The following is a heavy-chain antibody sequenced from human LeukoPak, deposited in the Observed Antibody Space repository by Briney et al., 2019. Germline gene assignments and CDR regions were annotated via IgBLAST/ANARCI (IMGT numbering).Heavy chain of an antibody. J-gene: IGHJ4*02. V-gene: IGHV3-23*01. Sequence: GGSLRLSCAASGFTFSDAWMSWVRQAPGKGLEWVAGISGSGGGTNYADAVKGRFTISRDNRKNTLHLQMNSLRAEDTAVYFCAKRGVVIRVILVGFHKEAYYFDSWGQGALVIVSS. D-gene: IGHD3-22*01. CDR2: ISGSGGGT. CDR1: GFTFSDAW. CDR3: AKRGVVIRVILVGFHKEAYYFDS.